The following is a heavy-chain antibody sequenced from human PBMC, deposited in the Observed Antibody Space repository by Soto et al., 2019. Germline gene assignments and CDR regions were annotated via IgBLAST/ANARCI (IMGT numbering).Heavy chain of an antibody. D-gene: IGHD6-13*01. Sequence: PSETLSLTCAVSGASVSSTYWWSWVRQPPGKGPEWIGEINHRGSANYNPSLKSRVTMSLDISKSRFSLRLTSVTAADTAVYFCARYNAASGTYYFDYWGRGALVTVSS. V-gene: IGHV4-4*02. CDR2: INHRGSA. CDR3: ARYNAASGTYYFDY. J-gene: IGHJ4*02. CDR1: GASVSSTYW.